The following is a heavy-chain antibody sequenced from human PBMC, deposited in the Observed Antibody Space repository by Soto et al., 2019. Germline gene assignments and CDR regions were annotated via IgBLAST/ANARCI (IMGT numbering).Heavy chain of an antibody. J-gene: IGHJ6*02. CDR3: ARGRGIAAAGGMDV. CDR1: GGSFSGYY. D-gene: IGHD6-13*01. Sequence: SETLSLTCAVYGGSFSGYYWSWIRQPPGKGLEWIGEINHSGSTNYNPSLKSRVTISVDTSKNQFSLKLSSVTAADTAVYYCARGRGIAAAGGMDVWGQGTTVTVSS. CDR2: INHSGST. V-gene: IGHV4-34*01.